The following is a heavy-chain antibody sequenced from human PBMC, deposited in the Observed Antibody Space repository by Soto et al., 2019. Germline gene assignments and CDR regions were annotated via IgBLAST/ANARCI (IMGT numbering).Heavy chain of an antibody. CDR1: GGTFSSYT. Sequence: ASVKVSCKASGGTFSSYTISWVRQAPGQGLEWMGRIIPILGIANYAQKFQGRVTITADKSTSTAYMELSSLRSEDTAVYYCARGATGFLGWSPPYYYYYMDVVGKLTTVTVSS. CDR3: ARGATGFLGWSPPYYYYYMDV. CDR2: IIPILGIA. V-gene: IGHV1-69*02. J-gene: IGHJ6*03. D-gene: IGHD3-3*01.